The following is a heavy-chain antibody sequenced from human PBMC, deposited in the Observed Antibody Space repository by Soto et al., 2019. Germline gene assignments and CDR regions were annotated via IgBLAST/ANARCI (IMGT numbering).Heavy chain of an antibody. CDR3: ARHNYGSGSYYLKGWFDP. V-gene: IGHV5-51*01. CDR1: GYSFTSYW. Sequence: GESLKISCKGSGYSFTSYWIGWVRQMPGKGLEWMGIIYPGDSDTRYSPSFQGQVTISADKSISTAYLQWSSLKASDTAMYYCARHNYGSGSYYLKGWFDPWGQGTLVTV. CDR2: IYPGDSDT. D-gene: IGHD3-10*01. J-gene: IGHJ5*02.